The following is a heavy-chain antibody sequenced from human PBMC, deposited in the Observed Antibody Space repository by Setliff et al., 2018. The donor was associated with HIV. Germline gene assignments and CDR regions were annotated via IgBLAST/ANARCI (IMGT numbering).Heavy chain of an antibody. Sequence: GASVKVSCKASGYTFTGYYLHWLRQAPGQGLEWMGYIIPDSGDTKYSQKFQGRVTMTRDTSITTAYMELSRLRSDDTAVYYCARVGRTYSYDTDGFFSFYFEIWGRGTLVTVSS. CDR3: ARVGRTYSYDTDGFFSFYFEI. J-gene: IGHJ4*02. V-gene: IGHV1-2*02. CDR2: IIPDSGDT. D-gene: IGHD3-22*01. CDR1: GYTFTGYY.